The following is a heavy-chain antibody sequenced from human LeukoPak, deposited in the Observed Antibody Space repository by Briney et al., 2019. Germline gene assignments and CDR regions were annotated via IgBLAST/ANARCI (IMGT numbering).Heavy chain of an antibody. CDR3: AKANGAIFGVAGYFDY. CDR1: GFSFRSYA. D-gene: IGHD3-3*02. J-gene: IGHJ4*02. Sequence: GGSLRLSCAASGFSFRSYAMSWVRQAPGKGLEWVSAISGSGTNTYYADSVKGRFTISRDNSKNTLDLQMNSLRAEDTAVYYCAKANGAIFGVAGYFDYWGRGTLVTVSS. V-gene: IGHV3-23*01. CDR2: ISGSGTNT.